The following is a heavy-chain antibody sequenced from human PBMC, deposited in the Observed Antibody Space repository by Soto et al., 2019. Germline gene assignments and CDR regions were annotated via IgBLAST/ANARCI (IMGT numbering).Heavy chain of an antibody. V-gene: IGHV4-4*07. J-gene: IGHJ5*02. CDR3: VRDGSKTLRDCFDP. Sequence: SETLSLTCSVSGGSMSKFYWSWIRKTAGKGLEWMGRVYATGTSDYNPSLRSRIAMSVDISKKTFSLRLRSVTAADMGVYYCVRDGSKTLRDCFDPWGQGILVTVSS. D-gene: IGHD4-17*01. CDR2: VYATGTS. CDR1: GGSMSKFY.